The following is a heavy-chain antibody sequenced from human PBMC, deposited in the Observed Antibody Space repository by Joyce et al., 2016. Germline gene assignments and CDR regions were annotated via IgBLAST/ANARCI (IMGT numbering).Heavy chain of an antibody. CDR2: ISYDGIYK. CDR3: AKILTATYSSGWFLDY. Sequence: QVQLVESGGGVVQPGRSLRLSCAASGLPRSNYGVHWVRQGPGKGLEWVAVISYDGIYKYYADSVKGRFTISRDNSKNTVFLEMNSLRAEDTAVYYCAKILTATYSSGWFLDYWGQGTLVTVSS. J-gene: IGHJ4*02. CDR1: GLPRSNYG. V-gene: IGHV3-30*18. D-gene: IGHD6-25*01.